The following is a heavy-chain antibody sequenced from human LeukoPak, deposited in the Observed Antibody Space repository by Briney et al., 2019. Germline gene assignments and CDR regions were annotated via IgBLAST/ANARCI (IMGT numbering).Heavy chain of an antibody. V-gene: IGHV3-7*01. CDR1: GFTFISYW. CDR2: IKQDGSEK. CDR3: ASEYYDFWSGYYTDSWFDP. J-gene: IGHJ5*02. Sequence: GGSLRLSCAASGFTFISYWMSWVRQAPGKGLEWVANIKQDGSEKYYVDSVKGRFTISRDNAKNSLYLQMNSLRAEDTAVYYCASEYYDFWSGYYTDSWFDPWGQGTLVTVSS. D-gene: IGHD3-3*01.